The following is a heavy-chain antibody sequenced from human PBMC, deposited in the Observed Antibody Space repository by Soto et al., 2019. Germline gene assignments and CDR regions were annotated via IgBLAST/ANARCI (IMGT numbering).Heavy chain of an antibody. CDR3: ARIGLPLDY. V-gene: IGHV3-53*01. J-gene: IGHJ4*02. CDR2: IYSGGTT. CDR1: GFTVSSNF. Sequence: PGGSLRLSCAASGFTVSSNFMSWVRQAPGKGLEWVSVIYSGGTTYYADSVKGRFTISRDNAKNSLYLQMNSLRAEDTAVYYCARIGLPLDYWGQGTLVTVSS. D-gene: IGHD2-15*01.